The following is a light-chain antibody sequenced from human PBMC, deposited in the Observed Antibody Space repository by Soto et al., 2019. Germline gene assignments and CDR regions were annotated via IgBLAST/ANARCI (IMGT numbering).Light chain of an antibody. Sequence: DIPMTQSPSTLSASVGDRVTITCRASQSISSWLAWYQQKPGKAPKLLIYDASSLESGVPSRFSGSGSGTEFTLTFSSLQPDDFATYYCQQYGTFGQGTKVEIK. V-gene: IGKV1-5*01. CDR3: QQYGT. J-gene: IGKJ1*01. CDR2: DAS. CDR1: QSISSW.